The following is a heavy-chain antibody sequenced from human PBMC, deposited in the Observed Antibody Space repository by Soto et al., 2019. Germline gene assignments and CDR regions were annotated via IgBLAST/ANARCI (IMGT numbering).Heavy chain of an antibody. CDR1: EFPFSTYW. V-gene: IGHV3-15*07. D-gene: IGHD5-18*01. J-gene: IGHJ4*02. CDR3: SHGYYQYFES. Sequence: GGSLIPSCAASEFPFSTYWMHWVRQAPGKGLVWVSRINTDGGTVEYAAPVKDRFTISRDDSENTLYLQMNSLKTEDTAVYYCSHGYYQYFESWGQGTLVTVSS. CDR2: INTDGGTV.